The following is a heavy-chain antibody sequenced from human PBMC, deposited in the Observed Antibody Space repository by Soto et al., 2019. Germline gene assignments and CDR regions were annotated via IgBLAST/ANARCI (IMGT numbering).Heavy chain of an antibody. Sequence: GGSLRLSCAASGFTFSSYWMSWVRQAPGKGLEWVANIKQDGSEKYYVDSVKGRFTISRDNAKNSLYLQMNSLRAEDTAVYYCARMGNDCSRTRCYYYYYMDVWGKGTTVTVSS. D-gene: IGHD2-2*01. J-gene: IGHJ6*03. V-gene: IGHV3-7*01. CDR1: GFTFSSYW. CDR3: ARMGNDCSRTRCYYYYYMDV. CDR2: IKQDGSEK.